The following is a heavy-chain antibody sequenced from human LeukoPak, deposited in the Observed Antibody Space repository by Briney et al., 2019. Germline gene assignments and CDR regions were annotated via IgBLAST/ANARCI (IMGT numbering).Heavy chain of an antibody. V-gene: IGHV4-34*01. J-gene: IGHJ4*02. D-gene: IGHD6-19*01. CDR1: GGSFSGYY. CDR3: ARGMRSSGWYSLVY. Sequence: SETLSPTCAVYGGSFSGYYWSWIRQPPGKGLEWIGEINHSGSTNYNPSLKSRVTISVDTSKNQFSLKLSSVTAADTAVCYCARGMRSSGWYSLVYWGQGTLVTVSS. CDR2: INHSGST.